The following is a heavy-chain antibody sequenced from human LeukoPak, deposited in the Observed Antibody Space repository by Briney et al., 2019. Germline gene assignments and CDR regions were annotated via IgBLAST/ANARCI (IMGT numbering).Heavy chain of an antibody. CDR3: AKEADVPYFDY. CDR1: GFTFSSYS. J-gene: IGHJ4*02. D-gene: IGHD6-6*01. CDR2: ISSSSGTT. V-gene: IGHV3-48*01. Sequence: PGGSLRLSCAASGFTFSSYSMNWVRQAPGKGLEWVSYISSSSGTTYYADSVKGRFTISRDNAKNSLYLQMNSLRAEDTALYYCAKEADVPYFDYWGQGTLVTVSS.